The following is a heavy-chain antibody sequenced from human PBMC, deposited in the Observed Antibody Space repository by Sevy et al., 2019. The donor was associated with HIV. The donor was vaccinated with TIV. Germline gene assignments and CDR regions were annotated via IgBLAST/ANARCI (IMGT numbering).Heavy chain of an antibody. V-gene: IGHV1-2*02. D-gene: IGHD5-12*01. Sequence: ASVKVSCKASGYTFTGYYMRWVRQAPGQGLEWMGWINPNSGGTNYAQKFQGRVTMTRDTSISTAYMELSRLRSDDTAVYYCARVNAEMATISYFDYWGQGTLVTVSS. CDR2: INPNSGGT. J-gene: IGHJ4*02. CDR1: GYTFTGYY. CDR3: ARVNAEMATISYFDY.